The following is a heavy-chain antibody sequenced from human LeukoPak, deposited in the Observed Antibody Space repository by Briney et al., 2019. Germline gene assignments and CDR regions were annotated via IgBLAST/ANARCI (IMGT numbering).Heavy chain of an antibody. Sequence: SETLSLTCTVSGYSISSGYYWGWIRQPPGKGLEWIGSIYHSGSTNYNPSLKSRVTISVDTSKNQFSLKLSSVTAADTAVYYCARGPRRRITIFGVAIWGQGTLVTVSS. D-gene: IGHD3-3*01. CDR1: GYSISSGYY. J-gene: IGHJ4*02. CDR2: IYHSGST. V-gene: IGHV4-38-2*02. CDR3: ARGPRRRITIFGVAI.